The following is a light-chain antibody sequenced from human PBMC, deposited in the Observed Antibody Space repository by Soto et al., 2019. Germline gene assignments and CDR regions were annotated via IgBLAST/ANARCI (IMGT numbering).Light chain of an antibody. CDR3: SSSTSSSTLGV. CDR2: EVS. J-gene: IGLJ3*02. Sequence: QSALTQPASVSGSPGQSITISCTGTSSDVGGYNYVSWYQQHPGKAPKLMIYEVSNRPSGVSNRFSGSKSGNTAALTISGLEAEDAADYYCSSSTSSSTLGVFGAGTKVTVL. CDR1: SSDVGGYNY. V-gene: IGLV2-14*01.